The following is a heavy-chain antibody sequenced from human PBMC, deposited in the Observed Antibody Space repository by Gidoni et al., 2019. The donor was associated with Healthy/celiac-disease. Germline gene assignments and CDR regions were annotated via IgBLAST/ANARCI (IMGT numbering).Heavy chain of an antibody. CDR3: ARLNTRYDYVWGSYPDL. V-gene: IGHV4-39*01. J-gene: IGHJ4*02. D-gene: IGHD3-16*02. CDR2: IYYCGRT. Sequence: QLQLQESGPGLVKPSETLSLTCTVSGGSISSSSYYWGWIRQPPGKGRGWIGSIYYCGRTYYNPSLKSRVTISVDTSKNQFSLKLSSVTAADTAVYYCARLNTRYDYVWGSYPDLWGQGTLVTVSS. CDR1: GGSISSSSYY.